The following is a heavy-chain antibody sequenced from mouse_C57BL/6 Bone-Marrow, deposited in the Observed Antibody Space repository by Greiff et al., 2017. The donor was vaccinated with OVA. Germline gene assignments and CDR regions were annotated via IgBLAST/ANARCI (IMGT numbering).Heavy chain of an antibody. CDR1: GYTFTDYY. CDR2: INPNNGGT. CDR3: ARTPLLLRY. D-gene: IGHD1-1*01. Sequence: EVQLQQSGPELVKPGASVKISCKASGYTFTDYYMNWVKQSHGKSLEWIGDINPNNGGTSYNQKFKGKATLTVDKSSSTAYMELRSLTSEDSAVYYCARTPLLLRYWGQGTLVTVSA. J-gene: IGHJ3*01. V-gene: IGHV1-26*01.